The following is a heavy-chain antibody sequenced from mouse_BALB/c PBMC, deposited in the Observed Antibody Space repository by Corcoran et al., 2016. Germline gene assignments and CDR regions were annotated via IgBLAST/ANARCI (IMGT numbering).Heavy chain of an antibody. CDR3: AYYSGSFMDY. V-gene: IGHV14-3*02. CDR1: GFNIKDTY. J-gene: IGHJ4*01. CDR2: IDPANGNT. D-gene: IGHD1-1*01. Sequence: TASGFNIKDTYMHWVKHRPEQGLGWIGRIDPANGNTKYDTNFQGKATITADTSSNTSYLQLSSLTSEDTAVYYCAYYSGSFMDYWGQGTSVTVSS.